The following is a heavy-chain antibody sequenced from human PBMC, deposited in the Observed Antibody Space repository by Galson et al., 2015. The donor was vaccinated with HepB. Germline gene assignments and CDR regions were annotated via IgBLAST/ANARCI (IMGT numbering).Heavy chain of an antibody. D-gene: IGHD5-12*01. V-gene: IGHV1-58*01. J-gene: IGHJ4*02. CDR1: GFTFTSSA. CDR2: IVVGSGNT. CDR3: AAGGDIVASDPSYFDY. Sequence: SVKVSCKASGFTFTSSAVQWVRQARGQRLEWIGWIVVGSGNTNYAQKFQERVTITRDMSTSTAYMELSSLRSEDTAVYYCAAGGDIVASDPSYFDYWGQGTLVTVSS.